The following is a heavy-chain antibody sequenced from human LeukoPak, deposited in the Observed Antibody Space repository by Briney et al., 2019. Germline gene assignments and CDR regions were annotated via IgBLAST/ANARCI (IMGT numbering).Heavy chain of an antibody. CDR3: ARDLYYYGSGSFGKYYYYGMDV. D-gene: IGHD3-10*01. CDR2: DGSDT. V-gene: IGHV3-30*01. J-gene: IGHJ6*02. Sequence: DGSDTNYADSVKGRFTISRDNSKNTLYLQMNSLRAEDTAVYYCARDLYYYGSGSFGKYYYYGMDVWGQGTTVTVSS.